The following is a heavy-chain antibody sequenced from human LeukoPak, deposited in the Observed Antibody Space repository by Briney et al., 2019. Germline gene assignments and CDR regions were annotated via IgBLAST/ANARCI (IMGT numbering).Heavy chain of an antibody. CDR2: ISTYNGNT. CDR3: ARVWTDIVELYGMDV. J-gene: IGHJ6*02. V-gene: IGHV1-18*01. D-gene: IGHD2-15*01. Sequence: ASVKVSCKASGYTYTNFAITWVRQAPGQGLEWMGWISTYNGNTNYAQKLQGRVTMTTDTSTSTAYMELRSLRSDDTAVYYCARVWTDIVELYGMDVWGQGTTVTVSS. CDR1: GYTYTNFA.